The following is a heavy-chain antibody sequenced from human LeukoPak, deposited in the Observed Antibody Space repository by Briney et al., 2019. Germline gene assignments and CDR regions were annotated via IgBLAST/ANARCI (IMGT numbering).Heavy chain of an antibody. D-gene: IGHD3-22*01. J-gene: IGHJ5*02. V-gene: IGHV1-2*02. CDR2: INPNSGGT. CDR1: GYTFTGYY. CDR3: ARAMIVVVNCFAP. Sequence: ASVKVSCKASGYTFTGYYMHWVRQAPGQGLEWMGWINPNSGGTNYAQKFQGRVTMTRDTSISTAYMELSRLRSDDTAVYYCARAMIVVVNCFAPWGKEPLVTVSS.